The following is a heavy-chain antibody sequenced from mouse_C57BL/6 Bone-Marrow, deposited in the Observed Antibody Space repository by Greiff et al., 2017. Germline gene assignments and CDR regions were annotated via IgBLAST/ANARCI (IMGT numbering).Heavy chain of an antibody. CDR3: TTDIAFAY. Sequence: VQLKESGAELVRPGASVKLSCTASSFNIKDDYMHWVKQRPEQGLEWIGWIDPENGDTEYASKFQGKATITADTSSNTAYLQLSSLTSEDPAVYYCTTDIAFAYWGQGTLVTVSA. D-gene: IGHD1-3*01. CDR2: IDPENGDT. J-gene: IGHJ3*01. V-gene: IGHV14-4*01. CDR1: SFNIKDDY.